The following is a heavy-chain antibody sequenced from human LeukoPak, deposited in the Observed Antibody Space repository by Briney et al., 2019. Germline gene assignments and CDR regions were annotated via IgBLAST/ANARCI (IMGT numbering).Heavy chain of an antibody. V-gene: IGHV1-2*06. Sequence: ASVKVSCKASGYTFTSYYMHWVRQAPGQGLEWMGRINPNSGDTSYAQKFQGRVTMTRDTSISTAYMELSRLRSDDTALYYCARDFIGCGSTSCYIDYWGQGTLVTVSS. CDR3: ARDFIGCGSTSCYIDY. J-gene: IGHJ4*02. CDR1: GYTFTSYY. D-gene: IGHD2-2*02. CDR2: INPNSGDT.